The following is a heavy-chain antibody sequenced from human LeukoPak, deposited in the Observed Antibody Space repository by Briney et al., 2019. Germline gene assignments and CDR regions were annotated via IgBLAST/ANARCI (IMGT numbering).Heavy chain of an antibody. Sequence: GGSLRLSCSASGFTFSTYSMHWVRQAPGKGLEYVSAITSNGDNTYYADSVKGRFIVSRDNSENTLFLQMSSLRPEDTAVYYCVGRLAPYYYGYWGQGTLVTVSS. D-gene: IGHD3-10*01. CDR1: GFTFSTYS. CDR3: VGRLAPYYYGY. CDR2: ITSNGDNT. J-gene: IGHJ4*02. V-gene: IGHV3-64D*09.